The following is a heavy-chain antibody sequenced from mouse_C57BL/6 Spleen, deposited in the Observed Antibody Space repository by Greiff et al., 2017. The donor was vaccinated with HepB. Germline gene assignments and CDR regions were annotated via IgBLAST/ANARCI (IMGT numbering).Heavy chain of an antibody. CDR2: INYDGSST. CDR1: GFTFSDYY. J-gene: IGHJ1*03. CDR3: ARDRYFDV. V-gene: IGHV5-16*01. Sequence: EVQRVESEGGLVQPGSSMKLSCTASGFTFSDYYMAWVRQVPEKGLEWVANINYDGSSTYYLDSLKSRFIISRDNAKNILYLQMSSLKSEYTATYYCARDRYFDVWGTGTTVTVSS.